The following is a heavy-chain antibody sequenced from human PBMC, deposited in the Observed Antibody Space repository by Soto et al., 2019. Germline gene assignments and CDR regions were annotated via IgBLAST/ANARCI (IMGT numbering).Heavy chain of an antibody. CDR3: AHGSGWLFDF. CDR2: IYWDDDN. V-gene: IGHV2-5*02. Sequence: QITLKESGPTLVKPTQTLTLTCTFSGFSLTSNAVGVGWFRQPPGKALEWLALIYWDDDNHYSPSLKSRLTFTKDTSKNPVVLIMTNMDPVDTATYYCAHGSGWLFDFWGQGTLVTASS. J-gene: IGHJ4*02. CDR1: GFSLTSNAVG. D-gene: IGHD6-19*01.